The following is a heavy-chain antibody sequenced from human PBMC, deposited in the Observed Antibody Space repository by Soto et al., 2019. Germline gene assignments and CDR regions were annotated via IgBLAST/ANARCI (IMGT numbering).Heavy chain of an antibody. V-gene: IGHV3-7*05. J-gene: IGHJ4*02. CDR1: GFTFSSYW. D-gene: IGHD6-19*01. CDR3: ASAPPADILSSGWYGNY. Sequence: EVQLVESGGGLVQPGGSLRLSCAASGFTFSSYWMSWVRQAPGKGLEWVANIKQDGSEKYYVDSVKGRFTISRDNAKNSLYLQMNRLRAEDTAVYYCASAPPADILSSGWYGNYLGEGTMVTVSS. CDR2: IKQDGSEK.